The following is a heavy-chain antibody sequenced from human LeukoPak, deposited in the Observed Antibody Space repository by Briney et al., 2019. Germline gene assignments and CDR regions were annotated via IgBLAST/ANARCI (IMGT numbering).Heavy chain of an antibody. CDR3: ARGPTISETGYFDY. CDR1: GGSFSAYY. J-gene: IGHJ4*03. CDR2: INHCGDT. V-gene: IGHV4-34*01. Sequence: SETLSLTCAVYGGSFSAYYWSWIRQSPGKGLEWIAEINHCGDTNYNPSVKSRVSISVDTSKNQFSLKVTSLTAADTAVYYCARGPTISETGYFDYWGQGTLVTVSS. D-gene: IGHD1-1*01.